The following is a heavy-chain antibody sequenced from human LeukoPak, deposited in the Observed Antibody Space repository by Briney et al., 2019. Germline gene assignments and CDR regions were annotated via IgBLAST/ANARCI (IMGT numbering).Heavy chain of an antibody. V-gene: IGHV3-23*01. CDR1: GFTFSSYA. CDR2: ISGSGGST. J-gene: IGHJ4*02. Sequence: GGSLRLSSAASGFTFSSYAMSWVRQAPGEGREWVSAISGSGGSTYYADSVKGRFTISRDKSKNALYLQMNSLRAEDTAVYYCAKDEVPYGSGSPEYWGQGTLVTVSS. CDR3: AKDEVPYGSGSPEY. D-gene: IGHD3-10*01.